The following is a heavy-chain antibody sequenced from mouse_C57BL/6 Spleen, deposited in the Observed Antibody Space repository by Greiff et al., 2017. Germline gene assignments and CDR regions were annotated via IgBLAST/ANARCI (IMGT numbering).Heavy chain of an antibody. Sequence: EVQLQQSGTVLARPGASVKMSCKTSGYTFTSYWMHWVKQRPGPGLEWIGAIYPGNSDTSYNQKFKGKAKLTAVTSASTAYMELSSLTNEDAAVYYCTKAYYSNYEPYYFDYWGQGTTLTVSS. V-gene: IGHV1-5*01. CDR1: GYTFTSYW. CDR2: IYPGNSDT. CDR3: TKAYYSNYEPYYFDY. J-gene: IGHJ2*01. D-gene: IGHD2-5*01.